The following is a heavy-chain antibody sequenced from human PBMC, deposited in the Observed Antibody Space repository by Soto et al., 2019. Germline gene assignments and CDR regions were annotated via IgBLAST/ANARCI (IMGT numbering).Heavy chain of an antibody. V-gene: IGHV3-53*01. CDR3: ASGRYCSSTSCSDAFDI. Sequence: GGSLRLSCAASGFTVSSNYMSWVRQAPGKGLEWVSVIYSGGSTYYADSVKGRFTISRDNSKNTLYLQMNSLRAEDTAVYYCASGRYCSSTSCSDAFDIWGQGTMVTGSS. CDR1: GFTVSSNY. J-gene: IGHJ3*02. CDR2: IYSGGST. D-gene: IGHD2-2*01.